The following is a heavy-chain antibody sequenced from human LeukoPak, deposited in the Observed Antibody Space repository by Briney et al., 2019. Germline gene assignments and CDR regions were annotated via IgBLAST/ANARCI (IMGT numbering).Heavy chain of an antibody. CDR1: GYTFTSYY. CDR2: INPSGGST. D-gene: IGHD3-3*01. Sequence: ASVKVSCKASGYTFTSYYMHWVRQAPGQGLEWMGIINPSGGSTSYAQKFQGRVTMTRDTSTSTVYMELSSLRSEDTAVYYCARTLYYDFWSGYYGAFDYWGQGTLVTVSS. J-gene: IGHJ4*02. CDR3: ARTLYYDFWSGYYGAFDY. V-gene: IGHV1-46*01.